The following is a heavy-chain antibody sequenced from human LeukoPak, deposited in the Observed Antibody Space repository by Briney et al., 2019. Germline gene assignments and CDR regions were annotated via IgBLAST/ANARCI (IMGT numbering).Heavy chain of an antibody. J-gene: IGHJ3*02. CDR2: ISVYNVNT. CDR1: GYIFTDYG. D-gene: IGHD6-13*01. CDR3: ARLIAGDAFDI. V-gene: IGHV1-18*01. Sequence: GASVKVSCTTSGYIFTDYGISWVRQAPGQGLEWMGWISVYNVNTNYAQKFQGRVAMTADTSTRTVYMELTDLKSDDAAVYYCARLIAGDAFDIWGQGTMVTVSS.